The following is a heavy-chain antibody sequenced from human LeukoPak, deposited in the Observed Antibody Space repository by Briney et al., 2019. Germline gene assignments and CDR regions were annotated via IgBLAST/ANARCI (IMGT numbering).Heavy chain of an antibody. CDR2: IYPGDSDT. J-gene: IGHJ3*02. CDR3: ARRGTLTGPILDAFDI. D-gene: IGHD3-9*01. CDR1: GYSFTTYW. V-gene: IGHV5-51*01. Sequence: GESLKISCKGSGYSFTTYWIGWVRQMPGKGLEWMGIIYPGDSDTRYSPSFQGQVTISADKSISTAYLQWSSLKASDTAMYYCARRGTLTGPILDAFDIWGQGTMVTVSS.